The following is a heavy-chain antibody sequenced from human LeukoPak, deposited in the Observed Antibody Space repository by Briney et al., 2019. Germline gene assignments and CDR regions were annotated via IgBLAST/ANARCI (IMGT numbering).Heavy chain of an antibody. CDR2: ISAYNGNT. CDR1: GYTFTSYG. V-gene: IGHV1-18*01. Sequence: GASVKVSCKASGYTFTSYGISWVRQAPGQGLEWMGWISAYNGNTNYAQKLQGRVTMTRDTSTSTVYMELSSLRSVDTAVYYCARALNWGRGMIDSFDIWGQGTMVTVSS. CDR3: ARALNWGRGMIDSFDI. J-gene: IGHJ3*02. D-gene: IGHD7-27*01.